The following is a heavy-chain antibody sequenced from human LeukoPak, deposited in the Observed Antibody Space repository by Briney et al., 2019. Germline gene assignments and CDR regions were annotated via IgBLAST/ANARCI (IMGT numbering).Heavy chain of an antibody. Sequence: GASVTVSFTGSVYTFTVYYMHWGRQAPGQGMEWMGWINPNSGGRNYSQKFQGRGTMTRDTSISTAYMELSRLRSDDTAVYYCARVAPSSWYSQSAFDIWGQGTMVTVSS. CDR2: INPNSGGR. J-gene: IGHJ3*02. V-gene: IGHV1-2*02. D-gene: IGHD6-13*01. CDR1: VYTFTVYY. CDR3: ARVAPSSWYSQSAFDI.